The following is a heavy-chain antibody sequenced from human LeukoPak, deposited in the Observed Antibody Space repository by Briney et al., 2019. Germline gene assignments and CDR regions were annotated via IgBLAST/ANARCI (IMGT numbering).Heavy chain of an antibody. V-gene: IGHV3-21*01. Sequence: GGSLRLSCAASGFTFSNYSMNWVRQAPGKGLEWVSSISFSSSYIYYADSLRGRITISRDNTKNSLYLQMNSLRAEDTAVYYCARRATTERGHSYGLDYWGQGTLVTVSS. CDR1: GFTFSNYS. J-gene: IGHJ4*01. CDR3: ARRATTERGHSYGLDY. D-gene: IGHD5-18*01. CDR2: ISFSSSYI.